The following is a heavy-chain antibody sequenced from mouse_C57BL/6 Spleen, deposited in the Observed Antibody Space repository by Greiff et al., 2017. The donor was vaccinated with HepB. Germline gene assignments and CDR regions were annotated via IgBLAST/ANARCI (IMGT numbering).Heavy chain of an antibody. J-gene: IGHJ2*01. CDR1: GYAFSSYW. V-gene: IGHV1-80*01. Sequence: VQLQQSGAELVKPGASVKISCKASGYAFSSYWMNWVKQRPGKGLEWIGQIYPGDGDTNSNGKFKGKATLTADKSSSTAYMQLSSLTAEDSAVYFCAREGGEYYFDYWGQGTTLTVSS. CDR2: IYPGDGDT. CDR3: AREGGEYYFDY.